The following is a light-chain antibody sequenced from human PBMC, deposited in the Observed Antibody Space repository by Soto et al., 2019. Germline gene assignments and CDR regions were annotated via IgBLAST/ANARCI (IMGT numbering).Light chain of an antibody. Sequence: EILFTQSPGTLSFFPGVRSNLSRMAHQSVSSATFAWYQQKPGQAPRLLLYDASNRASGIPARFSGSGSGTDFTLTISSLEPEDFAVYYCQQRGNRPPWTFGQGTKVDIK. J-gene: IGKJ1*01. V-gene: IGKV3-11*01. CDR1: QSVSSA. CDR2: DAS. CDR3: QQRGNRPPWT.